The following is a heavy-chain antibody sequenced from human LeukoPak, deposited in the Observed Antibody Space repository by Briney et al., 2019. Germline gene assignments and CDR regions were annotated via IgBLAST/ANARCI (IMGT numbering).Heavy chain of an antibody. CDR1: GFTFGTHW. CDR3: APQTMILVL. V-gene: IGHV3-7*01. D-gene: IGHD3-22*01. J-gene: IGHJ4*02. Sequence: PGGSLRLSCVASGFTFGTHWVSWVRQAPGKGLEWVANIKEDGSKTDYVDSVKGRFTISRDNAKNSVFLQMNSLRAEDTAIYYCAPQTMILVLGGQGTLVTVSS. CDR2: IKEDGSKT.